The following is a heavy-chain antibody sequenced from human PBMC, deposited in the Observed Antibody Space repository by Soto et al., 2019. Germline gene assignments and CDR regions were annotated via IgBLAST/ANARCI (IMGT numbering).Heavy chain of an antibody. CDR3: ARGGISAGGLDN. CDR1: GFTSSSSA. V-gene: IGHV3-23*01. J-gene: IGHJ4*02. Sequence: EVQLLESGGGLVQPGGSLRLSCAASGFTSSSSAMTWVRQAPGEGLQWVSSIISGGDATYYADSVKGRFTISRDNSKNTLDLQMNSLRGEDTAMYFCARGGISAGGLDNWGQGTLVTVSS. CDR2: IISGGDAT. D-gene: IGHD2-21*02.